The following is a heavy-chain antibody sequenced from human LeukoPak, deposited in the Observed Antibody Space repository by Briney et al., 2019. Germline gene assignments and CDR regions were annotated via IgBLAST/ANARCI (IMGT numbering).Heavy chain of an antibody. Sequence: TETLSLTCTVSGGSISSSSYYWGWIRQPPGKGLEWIGSIYYSGSTYYNPSLKSRVTISVDTSKNQFSLKLSSVTAADTAVYYCARGTDYYGSGSYLPIFDYWGQGTLVTVSS. D-gene: IGHD3-10*01. CDR2: IYYSGST. J-gene: IGHJ4*02. CDR3: ARGTDYYGSGSYLPIFDY. CDR1: GGSISSSSYY. V-gene: IGHV4-39*01.